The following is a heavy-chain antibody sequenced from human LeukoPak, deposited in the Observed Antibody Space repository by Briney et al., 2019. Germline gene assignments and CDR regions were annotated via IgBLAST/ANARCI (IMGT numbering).Heavy chain of an antibody. J-gene: IGHJ4*02. V-gene: IGHV3-23*01. CDR1: GFTFTSYA. CDR3: AKSSQRKTPSLVSFFDS. Sequence: PGGSLRLSCEASGFTFTSYALSWVRQAPGKGLEWVSGITGSGEGTNYADSVKGRFTTSRDNSRDTLFLQMTTLRAEDTAVYYCAKSSQRKTPSLVSFFDSWGQGTLVTVSS. CDR2: ITGSGEGT. D-gene: IGHD2-8*01.